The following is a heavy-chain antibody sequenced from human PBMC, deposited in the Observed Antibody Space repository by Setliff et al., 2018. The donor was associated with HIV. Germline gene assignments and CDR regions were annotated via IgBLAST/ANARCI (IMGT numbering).Heavy chain of an antibody. J-gene: IGHJ2*01. V-gene: IGHV7-4-1*02. Sequence: ASVKVSCKASGYSFANYAMNWVRQAPRQGLEWMGYINTNTGNPTYAQGFTGRFVFSFDTSVTTAYLQITGLRTEDTAVYFCARGGTHYDFWSGYRLGYFDLWGRGTLVTVSS. CDR1: GYSFANYA. D-gene: IGHD3-3*01. CDR2: INTNTGNP. CDR3: ARGGTHYDFWSGYRLGYFDL.